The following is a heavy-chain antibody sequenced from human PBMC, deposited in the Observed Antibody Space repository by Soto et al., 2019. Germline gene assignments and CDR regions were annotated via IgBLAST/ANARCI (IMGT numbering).Heavy chain of an antibody. V-gene: IGHV3-23*01. CDR3: AKDRITGPYYYYYGMDV. CDR1: GFTFSSYA. Sequence: GGSLRLSCAASGFTFSSYAMSWVRQAPGKGLEWVSAISGSGGSTYYADSVKGRFTISRDNSKNTLYLQMNSLRAKDTVVYYCAKDRITGPYYYYYGMDVWGQGTTVTVSS. J-gene: IGHJ6*02. CDR2: ISGSGGST. D-gene: IGHD1-20*01.